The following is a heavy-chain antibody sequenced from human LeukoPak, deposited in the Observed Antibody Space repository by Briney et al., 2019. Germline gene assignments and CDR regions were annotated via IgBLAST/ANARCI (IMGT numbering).Heavy chain of an antibody. V-gene: IGHV3-7*01. CDR1: GFTFSNYW. J-gene: IGHJ4*02. CDR3: ARDGYDFWGGYNVDY. Sequence: GGSLRLSCAASGFTFSNYWMSWVRQAPGKGLEWVANIKKDGSEKYYVASVKGRLTISRNNANHSLYMQMNRVRAERPSASFCARDGYDFWGGYNVDYWGQGTLVTVSS. D-gene: IGHD3-3*01. CDR2: IKKDGSEK.